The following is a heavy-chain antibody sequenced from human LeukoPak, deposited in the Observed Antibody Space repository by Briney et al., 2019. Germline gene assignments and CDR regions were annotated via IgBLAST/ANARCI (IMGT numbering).Heavy chain of an antibody. V-gene: IGHV3-23*01. J-gene: IGHJ4*02. D-gene: IGHD2-15*01. CDR1: GFTFSSYA. Sequence: PGGSLRLSCAASGFTFSSYAMSWVRQAPGKGLEWVSAISGSGGSTYYADSVKGRFTISRDNSKNTLYLQMNSLRAEDTAVYYCASGCSGGSCYNSPISYWGQGTLVTVSS. CDR2: ISGSGGST. CDR3: ASGCSGGSCYNSPISY.